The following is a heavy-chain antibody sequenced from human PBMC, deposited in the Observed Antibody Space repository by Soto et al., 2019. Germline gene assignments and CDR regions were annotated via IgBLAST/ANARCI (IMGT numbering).Heavy chain of an antibody. CDR1: GYSFTSYW. D-gene: IGHD5-18*01. CDR2: IDPSDSYT. J-gene: IGHJ6*02. CDR3: ARHGPGHRYSYGLPGSYYYYYYGMDV. Sequence: PGESLKISCKGSGYSFTSYWISWVRQMPGKGLEWMGRIDPSDSYTNYSPSFQGHVTISADKSISTAYLQWSSLKASDAAMYYCARHGPGHRYSYGLPGSYYYYYYGMDVWGQGTTVTVSS. V-gene: IGHV5-10-1*01.